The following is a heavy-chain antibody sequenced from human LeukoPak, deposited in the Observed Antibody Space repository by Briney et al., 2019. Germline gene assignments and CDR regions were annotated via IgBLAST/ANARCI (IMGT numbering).Heavy chain of an antibody. V-gene: IGHV3-48*01. D-gene: IGHD3-10*01. J-gene: IGHJ6*03. CDR1: GFTFSSYS. CDR3: ARRGGSGSRYYMDV. Sequence: PGGSLRLSCAASGFTFSSYSMNWVRQAPGKGLEWVSYISSSSSTIYYADSVKGRFTISRDNAKNSLYLQMHSLRAEDTAVYYCARRGGSGSRYYMDVWGKGTTVTVSS. CDR2: ISSSSSTI.